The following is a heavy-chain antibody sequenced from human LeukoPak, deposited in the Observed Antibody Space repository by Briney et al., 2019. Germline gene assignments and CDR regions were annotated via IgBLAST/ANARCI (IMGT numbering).Heavy chain of an antibody. V-gene: IGHV1-18*01. Sequence: ASVKVSCKASGYTFTSYGISWVRQAPGQGLEWMGWISAYNGNTNYAQKLQGRVTMTTDTSTSTAYMELRSLRSDDTAVYYCARDLHPPGYCSSTSCYPFDYWGQGTLVTVSS. CDR2: ISAYNGNT. J-gene: IGHJ4*02. CDR3: ARDLHPPGYCSSTSCYPFDY. D-gene: IGHD2-2*01. CDR1: GYTFTSYG.